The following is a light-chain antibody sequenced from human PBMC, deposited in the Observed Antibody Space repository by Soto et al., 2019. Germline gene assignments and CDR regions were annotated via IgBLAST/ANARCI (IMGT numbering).Light chain of an antibody. CDR3: QQYNSEFT. CDR2: DAS. Sequence: DIQMTQSPSTLSASVGDRVTITCRASQSISSWLAWYQQKPGKAPKLLIYDASSLESGVPSRFSGSGSGTEFTLTISSLQPDDFATYYCQQYNSEFTFGPGT. CDR1: QSISSW. V-gene: IGKV1-5*01. J-gene: IGKJ3*01.